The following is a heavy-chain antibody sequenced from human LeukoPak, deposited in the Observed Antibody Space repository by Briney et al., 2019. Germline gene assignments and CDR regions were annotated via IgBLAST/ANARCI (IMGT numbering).Heavy chain of an antibody. V-gene: IGHV1-18*01. CDR2: VSAYNGNT. Sequence: ASVKVSCKASGYTFTSYGISWVRQAPGQGLEWMGWVSAYNGNTNYAQKLQGRVTMATDTSTSTAYMELRSLRSDDTAVYYCARETTTSDAFDIWGQGTMVTVSS. CDR3: ARETTTSDAFDI. J-gene: IGHJ3*02. D-gene: IGHD1-1*01. CDR1: GYTFTSYG.